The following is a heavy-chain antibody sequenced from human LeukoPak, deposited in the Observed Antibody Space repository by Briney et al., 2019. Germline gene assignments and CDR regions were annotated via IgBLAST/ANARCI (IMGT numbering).Heavy chain of an antibody. V-gene: IGHV3-48*03. D-gene: IGHD4-17*01. CDR3: ARESDYGDYPLGY. CDR2: ISSSGSTI. Sequence: GGSLRLSCAASGFTFSSYEMNWVRQAPGKGLEWVSYISSSGSTIYYADSVKGRFTISRDNAKNSLYLRMNSLRAEDTAVYYCARESDYGDYPLGYWGQGTLVIVSS. J-gene: IGHJ4*02. CDR1: GFTFSSYE.